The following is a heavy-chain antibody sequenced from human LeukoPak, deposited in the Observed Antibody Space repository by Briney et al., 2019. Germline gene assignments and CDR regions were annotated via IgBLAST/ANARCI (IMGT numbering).Heavy chain of an antibody. CDR2: FYYNGVT. J-gene: IGHJ2*01. CDR1: GGSISSTAYY. Sequence: SETLSLTCTVPGGSISSTAYYWGWIRQPPGKGLEWIGSFYYNGVTYYNPSLKSRVTISIDTSKIHFSLKLSSVTAADTAVYYCARVNGSYWYFDLWGRGTLVTVSS. CDR3: ARVNGSYWYFDL. V-gene: IGHV4-39*07. D-gene: IGHD2-8*01.